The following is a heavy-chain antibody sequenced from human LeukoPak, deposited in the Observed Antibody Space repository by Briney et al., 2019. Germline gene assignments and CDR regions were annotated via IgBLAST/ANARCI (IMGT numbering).Heavy chain of an antibody. CDR2: INPGNGNI. V-gene: IGHV1-3*01. D-gene: IGHD3-10*01. CDR1: GYTFTSYA. CDR3: ARTGLYYYGSGSDY. Sequence: GASVKVSCKASGYTFTSYAMHWVCQAPGQRLEWMGWINPGNGNIKYSQKLQGRITITRDTSASTAYMELSSLRSEDTAVYYCARTGLYYYGSGSDYWGQGTLVTVSS. J-gene: IGHJ4*02.